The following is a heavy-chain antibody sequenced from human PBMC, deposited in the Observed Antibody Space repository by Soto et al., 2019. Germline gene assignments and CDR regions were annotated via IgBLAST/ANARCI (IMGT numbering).Heavy chain of an antibody. J-gene: IGHJ5*02. CDR2: VYYSGST. CDR3: ARGVVRVLQWFDP. CDR1: GASVNSENYY. D-gene: IGHD3-22*01. V-gene: IGHV4-61*01. Sequence: QVQLQESGPGLVKPSETLSLTCTVSGASVNSENYYWSWIRQPPGNVLEWIGYVYYSGSTHYNPSLKSRSTISLDTYKIQFSLKMTSMTSADTAFYSCARGVVRVLQWFDPWGQGTLGTVSS.